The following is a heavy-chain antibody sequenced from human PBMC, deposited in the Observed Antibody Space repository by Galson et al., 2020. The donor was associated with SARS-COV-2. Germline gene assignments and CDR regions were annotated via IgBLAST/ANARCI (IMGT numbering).Heavy chain of an antibody. CDR1: GFTFSSYA. CDR2: ISYDGSNK. V-gene: IGHV3-30*04. J-gene: IGHJ4*02. Sequence: GGSLRLSCAASGFTFSSYAMHWVRQAPGKGLEWVTVISYDGSNKYYADSVKGRFTISRDNSKNTLYLQMNSLRAEDTAVYYCARPYSGSYHAYFDYWGQGTLVTVSS. D-gene: IGHD1-26*01. CDR3: ARPYSGSYHAYFDY.